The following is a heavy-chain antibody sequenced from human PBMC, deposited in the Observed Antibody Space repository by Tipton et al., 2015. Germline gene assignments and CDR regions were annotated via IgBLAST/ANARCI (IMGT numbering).Heavy chain of an antibody. CDR3: VRPANHGFDV. CDR1: AYSISSDYY. Sequence: GLVKPSETLSLTCAVSAYSISSDYYWGWIRQPPGKGLEWIVSLYYNDNIYYNPSLQSRVAMSADTSRNQFSLNLTSVTAADTSVYYCVRPANHGFDVWGQGTMVTVSS. V-gene: IGHV4-38-2*01. J-gene: IGHJ3*01. CDR2: LYYNDNI.